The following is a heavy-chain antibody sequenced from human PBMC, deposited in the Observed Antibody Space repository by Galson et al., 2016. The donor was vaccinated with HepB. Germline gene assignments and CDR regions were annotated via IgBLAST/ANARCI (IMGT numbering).Heavy chain of an antibody. D-gene: IGHD4-23*01. CDR2: IYYSGTT. CDR3: ARSYGGYAFDI. Sequence: SETLSLTCTVSGGSISPFFWSWIRQPPGKGLEWIAYIYYSGTTNYNPSLNSRVTISLDASKHQFSLKVTSVTAADTAVYYCARSYGGYAFDIWGQGTMVTVSS. V-gene: IGHV4-59*01. CDR1: GGSISPFF. J-gene: IGHJ3*02.